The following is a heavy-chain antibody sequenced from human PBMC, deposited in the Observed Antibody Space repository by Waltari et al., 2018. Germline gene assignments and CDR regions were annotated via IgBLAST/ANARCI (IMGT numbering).Heavy chain of an antibody. V-gene: IGHV4-34*01. CDR3: ARGEVLRYFDWSPFYGY. Sequence: QVQLQQWGAGLLKPSETLSLTCAVYGGSFSGYSWSWIRQPPGKGLEGIGELNHSGSTNYNPSLKSRVTISVDTSKNQFPLQRSSVTAADTAVYYCARGEVLRYFDWSPFYGYWGQGTLVTVSS. D-gene: IGHD3-9*01. J-gene: IGHJ4*02. CDR1: GGSFSGYS. CDR2: LNHSGST.